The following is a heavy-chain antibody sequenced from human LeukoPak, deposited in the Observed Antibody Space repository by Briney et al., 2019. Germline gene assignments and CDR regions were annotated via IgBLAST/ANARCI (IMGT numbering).Heavy chain of an antibody. D-gene: IGHD4-17*01. CDR2: ISSSRRHI. CDR3: VRDFSTVTAAYLHH. CDR1: GFTFSGYS. V-gene: IGHV3-21*04. J-gene: IGHJ1*01. Sequence: PGGSLRLSCAASGFTFSGYSMNWVRQAPGKGLEWVAAISSSRRHIYYADSVKGRFTIFRDDAKNSLFLQMDSLRVEDTAMYYCVRDFSTVTAAYLHHWGQGTLLTVSS.